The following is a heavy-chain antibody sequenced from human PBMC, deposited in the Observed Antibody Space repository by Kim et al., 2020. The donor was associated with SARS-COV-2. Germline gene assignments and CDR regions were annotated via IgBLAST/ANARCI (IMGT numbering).Heavy chain of an antibody. J-gene: IGHJ5*02. CDR1: GGSISSGGYS. Sequence: SETLSLTCAVSGGSISSGGYSWSWIRQPPGKGLEWIGYIYHSGGTYYNPSLKSRVTISVDRSKNQFSLKLSSVTAADTAVYYCAREVLRLGELSRRANWFDPWGQGTLVTVSS. V-gene: IGHV4-30-2*01. CDR3: AREVLRLGELSRRANWFDP. D-gene: IGHD3-16*02. CDR2: IYHSGGT.